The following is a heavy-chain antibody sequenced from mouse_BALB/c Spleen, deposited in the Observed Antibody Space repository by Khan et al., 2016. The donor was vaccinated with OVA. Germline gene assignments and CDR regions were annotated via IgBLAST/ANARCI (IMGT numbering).Heavy chain of an antibody. J-gene: IGHJ3*01. V-gene: IGHV1-80*01. CDR3: ARLGYWLAY. CDR1: GYAFSSYW. CDR2: IYPGDGNT. D-gene: IGHD2-14*01. Sequence: VQLQESRAELVRPGSSVKISCKASGYAFSSYWMNWVKQRPGQGLEWIGQIYPGDGNTHYNGNFKGKATLTADKSSSTAYMQLSSLTSDDSAVYFCARLGYWLAYWGQGTLVTVSA.